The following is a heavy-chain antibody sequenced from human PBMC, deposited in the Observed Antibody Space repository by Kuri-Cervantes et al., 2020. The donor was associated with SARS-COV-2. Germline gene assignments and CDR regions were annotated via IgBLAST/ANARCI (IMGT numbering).Heavy chain of an antibody. CDR3: AKPKEASEMATFNDY. J-gene: IGHJ4*02. V-gene: IGHV3-11*04. CDR1: GFIFSDYY. Sequence: GESLKISCTASGFIFSDYYMTWIRQAPGKGLEWVSNIGPSGTTKYYADSVKGRFTISRDNAKNSLYLQMNSLRAEDTAVYYCAKPKEASEMATFNDYWGQGTLVTVSS. CDR2: IGPSGTTK. D-gene: IGHD5-24*01.